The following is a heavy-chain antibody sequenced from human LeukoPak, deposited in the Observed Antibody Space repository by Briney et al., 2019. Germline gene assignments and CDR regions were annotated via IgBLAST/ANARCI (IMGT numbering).Heavy chain of an antibody. V-gene: IGHV3-11*04. Sequence: GGSLRLSCAASGFTFSDYYINWIRQAPGKGLECVSYISSSGSTIYYADSVKGRFTISRDNAKNSLYLQMNNLRAEDTAVYYCARGGYSYGLIDYWGQGTLVTVSS. CDR1: GFTFSDYY. J-gene: IGHJ4*02. D-gene: IGHD5-18*01. CDR2: ISSSGSTI. CDR3: ARGGYSYGLIDY.